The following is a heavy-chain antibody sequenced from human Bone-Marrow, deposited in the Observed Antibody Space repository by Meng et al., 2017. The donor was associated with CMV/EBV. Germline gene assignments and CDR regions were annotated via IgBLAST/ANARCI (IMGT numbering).Heavy chain of an antibody. Sequence: SETLSLTCTVSGGSISCSSYYWGWIRQPPGKGLEWIGSIYYSGSTYYNPSLKSRVTISVDTSKNQFSLKLSSVTAADTAVYYCARDLISSWYPYYFDYWGQGTLVTVSS. CDR3: ARDLISSWYPYYFDY. V-gene: IGHV4-39*07. J-gene: IGHJ4*02. CDR1: GGSISCSSYY. CDR2: IYYSGST. D-gene: IGHD6-19*01.